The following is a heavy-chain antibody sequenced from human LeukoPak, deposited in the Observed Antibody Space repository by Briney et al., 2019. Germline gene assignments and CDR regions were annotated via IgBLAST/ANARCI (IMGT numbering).Heavy chain of an antibody. V-gene: IGHV1-2*02. CDR2: INPKSGGT. Sequence: ASVKVSCKTSGYTFTDYYVHWVRQAPGQGTELMAWINPKSGGTNYAQKFQGRVTMTRDTSINTVYMELSRLRSDDTAVYYCARGRDSGSHTYYFDFWGQGTLVTISS. CDR3: ARGRDSGSHTYYFDF. CDR1: GYTFTDYY. J-gene: IGHJ4*02. D-gene: IGHD1-26*01.